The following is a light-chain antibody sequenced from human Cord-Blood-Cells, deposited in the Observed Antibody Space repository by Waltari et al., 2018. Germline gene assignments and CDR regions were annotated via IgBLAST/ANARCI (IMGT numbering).Light chain of an antibody. CDR3: MQALQTPLT. CDR2: LGS. CDR1: QSLLHSNGYNY. Sequence: DIVMTQSPLSLPVTPGAPASISCRSSQSLLHSNGYNYLDWYLQKPGQSPQLLIYLGSNRASGVPDRFSGSGSGTDFTLKISRAEAEDVGVYYCMQALQTPLTFGGGTKVEIK. J-gene: IGKJ4*01. V-gene: IGKV2-28*01.